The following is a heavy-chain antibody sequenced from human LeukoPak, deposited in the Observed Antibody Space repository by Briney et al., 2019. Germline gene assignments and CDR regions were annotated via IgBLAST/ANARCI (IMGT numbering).Heavy chain of an antibody. CDR3: ARAWGDYLLGDDAFDI. J-gene: IGHJ3*02. CDR2: INPSGGST. CDR1: GYTSTSYY. Sequence: ASVKVSCKASGYTSTSYYMHWVRQAPGQGLEWMGIINPSGGSTSYAQKFQGRVTMTRDTSTSTVYMELSSLRSEDTAVYYCARAWGDYLLGDDAFDIWGQGTMVTVSS. V-gene: IGHV1-46*01. D-gene: IGHD4-17*01.